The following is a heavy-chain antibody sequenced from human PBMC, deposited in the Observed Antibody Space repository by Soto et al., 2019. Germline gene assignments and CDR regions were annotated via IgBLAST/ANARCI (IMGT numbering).Heavy chain of an antibody. CDR2: IYYSGST. D-gene: IGHD5-18*01. CDR3: ARDTVRGRYSYGIYYYYGMDV. J-gene: IGHJ6*02. CDR1: GGSISSGDYY. Sequence: SETLSLTCTVSGGSISSGDYYWSWIRQPPGKGLEWIGYIYYSGSTYYNPTLKSRVTISVDTSKNQFSLKLSSVTAADTAVYYCARDTVRGRYSYGIYYYYGMDVWGQGPTVPVSS. V-gene: IGHV4-30-4*01.